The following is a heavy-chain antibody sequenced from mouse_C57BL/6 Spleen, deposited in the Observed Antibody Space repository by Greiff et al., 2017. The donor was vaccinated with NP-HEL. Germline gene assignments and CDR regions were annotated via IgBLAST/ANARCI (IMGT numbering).Heavy chain of an antibody. CDR2: IEPSDSET. D-gene: IGHD2-5*01. J-gene: IGHJ1*03. CDR1: GYTFTSYW. CDR3: ACSLGGYSNYGYFDV. V-gene: IGHV1-52*01. Sequence: QVQLQQPGAELVRPGSSVKLSCKASGYTFTSYWMHWVKQRPIQGLEWIGNIEPSDSETHYNQKFKDKATLTVDKSSSTAYMQLSSLTSEDSAVSYCACSLGGYSNYGYFDVWGKGTTVTVSS.